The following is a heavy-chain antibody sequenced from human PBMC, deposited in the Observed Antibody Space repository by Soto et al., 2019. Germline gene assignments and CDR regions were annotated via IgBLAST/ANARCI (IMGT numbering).Heavy chain of an antibody. Sequence: QVQLVESGGGVVQPGRSLRLSCAASGFTFSSYGMHWVRQAPGKGLKWMAVISYDGSNKYYADSVKGRFTISRDNSKNTLYLQMNSLRAEDTAVYYCAKVENEGSPLPNPFDYWGQGTLVTVSS. D-gene: IGHD2-15*01. V-gene: IGHV3-30*18. CDR3: AKVENEGSPLPNPFDY. CDR2: ISYDGSNK. CDR1: GFTFSSYG. J-gene: IGHJ4*02.